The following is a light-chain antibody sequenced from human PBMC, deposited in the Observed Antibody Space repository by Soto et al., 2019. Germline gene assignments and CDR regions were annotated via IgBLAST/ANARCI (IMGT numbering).Light chain of an antibody. CDR3: LQGSHWVT. V-gene: IGKV2-30*01. Sequence: DGVMTQSPLSLPVTLGQPASISCRSSQSLVYSDGNTYLNWFHQWPGQSPRRLIYKVSNRDSGVPDRFSGSGSGTYFTLKSSRVEAEEGGGLYCLQGSHWVTFGQGTKLEI. J-gene: IGKJ2*01. CDR1: QSLVYSDGNTY. CDR2: KVS.